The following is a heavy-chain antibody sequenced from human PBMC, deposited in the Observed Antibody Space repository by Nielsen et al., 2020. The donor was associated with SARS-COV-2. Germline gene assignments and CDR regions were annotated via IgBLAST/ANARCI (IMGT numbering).Heavy chain of an antibody. CDR1: GGSLSSRNYY. CDR3: ARGGIAVVPTAMFRGDDAFGI. J-gene: IGHJ3*02. CDR2: IYYSGSV. Sequence: SETLSLTCTVSGGSLSSRNYYWGWIRQPPGKGLEWIGTIYYSGSVSYNPSLRSRVSISVDTSKKHFSLKLTSVTAANTAVYFCARGGIAVVPTAMFRGDDAFGIWGQGTMVRVSS. D-gene: IGHD2-2*01. V-gene: IGHV4-39*02.